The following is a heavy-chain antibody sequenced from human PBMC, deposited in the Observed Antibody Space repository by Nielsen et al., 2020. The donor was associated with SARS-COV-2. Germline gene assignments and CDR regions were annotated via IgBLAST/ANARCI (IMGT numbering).Heavy chain of an antibody. Sequence: RGSLRLSCAASGFTFSSYAMSWVRQAPGKGLEWVSAISGSGGSTYYADSVKGRFTISRDNSKNTLYLQMNSLRAEDTAVYYCAKNGGDYDFWSGYYTEAYWGQGTLVTVSS. CDR1: GFTFSSYA. CDR2: ISGSGGST. D-gene: IGHD3-3*01. CDR3: AKNGGDYDFWSGYYTEAY. J-gene: IGHJ4*02. V-gene: IGHV3-23*01.